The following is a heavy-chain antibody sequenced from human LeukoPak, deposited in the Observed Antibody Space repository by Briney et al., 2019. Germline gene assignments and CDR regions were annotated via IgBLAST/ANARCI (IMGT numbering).Heavy chain of an antibody. D-gene: IGHD5-12*01. CDR2: IRGST. V-gene: IGHV3-53*01. CDR1: GFTVSSSY. Sequence: SGGSLRLSCAASGFTVSSSYMSWVRQAPRKGLEWVSLIRGSTYYADSVKGRFTISRDNSQKTVYLQMNSLRAEDTALYYCAKDLGGSTDYWGQGTLVTVSS. J-gene: IGHJ4*02. CDR3: AKDLGGSTDY.